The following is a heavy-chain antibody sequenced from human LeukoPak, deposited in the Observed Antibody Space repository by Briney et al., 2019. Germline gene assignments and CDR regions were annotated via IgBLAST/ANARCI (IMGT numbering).Heavy chain of an antibody. J-gene: IGHJ4*02. CDR2: INHSGST. CDR1: GGSFSGYY. CDR3: ARWLLWFGEWH. D-gene: IGHD3-10*01. Sequence: SETLSLTCAVYGGSFSGYYWSWIRQPPGMGLEWIGEINHSGSTNYNPSLKSRVTISVDTSKNQFSLKLSSVTAADTAVYYCARWLLWFGEWHWGQGTLVTVSS. V-gene: IGHV4-34*01.